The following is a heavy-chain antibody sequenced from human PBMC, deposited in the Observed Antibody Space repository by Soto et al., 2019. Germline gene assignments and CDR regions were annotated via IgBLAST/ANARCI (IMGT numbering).Heavy chain of an antibody. D-gene: IGHD4-17*01. CDR2: ITDNGGST. CDR3: AKERATTTAFDY. J-gene: IGHJ4*02. Sequence: RGPKQRCCAAVGFTIGSSSMSLVRQAPGKGLEWVSLITDNGGSTYYADSVKGRFTISRDNTKNTLFLQMNSLRAEDTAVYYCAKERATTTAFDYWGQGALVTVSS. V-gene: IGHV3-23*01. CDR1: GFTIGSSS.